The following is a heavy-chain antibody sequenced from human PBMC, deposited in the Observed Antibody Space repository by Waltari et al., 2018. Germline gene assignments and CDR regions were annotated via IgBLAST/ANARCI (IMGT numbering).Heavy chain of an antibody. CDR3: ARGRDVFANFDYNWFDP. D-gene: IGHD3-3*01. J-gene: IGHJ5*02. V-gene: IGHV1-8*01. CDR2: VNPNSGTT. Sequence: QVQLVQTGADVLRPAAAVKDSCQASRSPLLTYAINSARQAAGQGFEWMGWVNPNSGTTVYAQKFQGRISLTWDTFTRTAYMELSNLRSDDTAVFYWARGRDVFANFDYNWFDPWGQGTLVTVSS. CDR1: RSPLLTYA.